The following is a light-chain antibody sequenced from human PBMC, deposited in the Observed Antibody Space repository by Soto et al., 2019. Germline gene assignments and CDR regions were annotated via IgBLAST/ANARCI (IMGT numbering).Light chain of an antibody. CDR3: CSYAGRYSVYV. CDR1: SSDVGDYNY. J-gene: IGLJ1*01. CDR2: DVS. V-gene: IGLV2-11*01. Sequence: QSVLTQPRSVSGSPGQSVTISCTGTSSDVGDYNYVSWYQQHPGKAPKLMIYDVSKWPSGVPDRYSGSKSGNTASLTISGLQAVDEADYYCCSYAGRYSVYVFGPGTKVTVL.